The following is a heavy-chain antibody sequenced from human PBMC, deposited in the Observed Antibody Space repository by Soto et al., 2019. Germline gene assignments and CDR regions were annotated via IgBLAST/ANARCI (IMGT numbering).Heavy chain of an antibody. J-gene: IGHJ4*02. Sequence: QVQLQESGPGLVKPSETLSLTCTVSGGSVSSGSYYWSWIRQPPGKGLEWIGYIYYIGATNYNPSLKSRVTISINTSMNQFYLKLTYLTAADTAFYYCARQYISAAGRPFDYWGQGTLVTVSS. CDR2: IYYIGAT. CDR3: ARQYISAAGRPFDY. D-gene: IGHD6-13*01. V-gene: IGHV4-61*01. CDR1: GGSVSSGSYY.